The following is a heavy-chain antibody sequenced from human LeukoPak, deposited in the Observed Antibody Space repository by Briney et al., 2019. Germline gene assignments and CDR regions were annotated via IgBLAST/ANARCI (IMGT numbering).Heavy chain of an antibody. CDR3: ARDLDYGEKSEDY. J-gene: IGHJ4*02. Sequence: ASVKVSCKASGFTFINYYMHWVRQAPGQGLEWLGIVNLSGGSTHYPQKFQDRVTMTRDTSTSTVYMELSSLRSEDTAVYYCARDLDYGEKSEDYWGQGTLVTVSS. CDR1: GFTFINYY. CDR2: VNLSGGST. D-gene: IGHD4/OR15-4a*01. V-gene: IGHV1-46*01.